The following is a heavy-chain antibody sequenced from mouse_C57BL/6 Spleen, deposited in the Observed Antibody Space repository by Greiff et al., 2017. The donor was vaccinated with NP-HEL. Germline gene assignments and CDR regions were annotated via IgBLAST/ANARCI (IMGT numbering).Heavy chain of an antibody. J-gene: IGHJ3*01. Sequence: VQLQQSGAELVRPGASVKLSCTASGFNIKDDYMHWVKQRPEQGLEWIGWIDPENGDTEYASKFQGKATITADTSSNTAYLQLSSLTSEDTAVYYCTKYYYGSSYCWFAYWGQGTLVTVSA. D-gene: IGHD1-1*01. CDR3: TKYYYGSSYCWFAY. V-gene: IGHV14-4*01. CDR1: GFNIKDDY. CDR2: IDPENGDT.